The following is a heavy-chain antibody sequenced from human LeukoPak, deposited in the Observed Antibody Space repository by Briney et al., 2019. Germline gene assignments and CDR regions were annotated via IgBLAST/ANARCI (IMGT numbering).Heavy chain of an antibody. CDR3: ARQEYRSSSWYFDL. V-gene: IGHV5-51*01. D-gene: IGHD6-6*01. J-gene: IGHJ2*01. CDR2: IYPGDSDT. Sequence: GESVKIPCKGSGYSFTSYWIGWVRQMPGRGLECMGIIYPGDSDTRYSPSFQGQVTISVDKSISTAYLQWSSLKASDTAIYYCARQEYRSSSWYFDLWGRGTLVTVSS. CDR1: GYSFTSYW.